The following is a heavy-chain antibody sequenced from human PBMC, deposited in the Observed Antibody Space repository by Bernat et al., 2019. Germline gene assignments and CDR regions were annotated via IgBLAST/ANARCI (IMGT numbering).Heavy chain of an antibody. CDR1: GFTLSSYS. J-gene: IGHJ4*02. Sequence: EVQLVESGGGLVQPGGSLRLSCAASGFTLSSYSMNWVRQAPGKGLEWVSFISSGSSAIYYADSVKGRFTISRDNAKNSLYLQMNSLRAEDTAVYYCARDGGSILRGVIDYWGQGTLVTVSS. CDR2: ISSGSSAI. V-gene: IGHV3-48*01. D-gene: IGHD3-10*01. CDR3: ARDGGSILRGVIDY.